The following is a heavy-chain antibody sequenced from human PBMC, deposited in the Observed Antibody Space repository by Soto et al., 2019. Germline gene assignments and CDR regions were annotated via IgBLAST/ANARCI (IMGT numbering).Heavy chain of an antibody. CDR2: ITGPGRSA. D-gene: IGHD4-17*01. V-gene: IGHV3-23*01. Sequence: PGGSLRLSCVFSGFTFSNYAMNWVRQAPGKGLEWVSAITGPGRSAYYADSVKGRLTISRDSSKNTLYLQMSSLRAEDTGVYYCATFYGDYAGGEFFQHWCRGTLVPVS. CDR3: ATFYGDYAGGEFFQH. CDR1: GFTFSNYA. J-gene: IGHJ1*01.